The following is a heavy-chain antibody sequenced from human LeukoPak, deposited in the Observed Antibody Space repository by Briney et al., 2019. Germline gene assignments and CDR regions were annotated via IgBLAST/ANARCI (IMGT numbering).Heavy chain of an antibody. J-gene: IGHJ3*02. V-gene: IGHV3-66*01. Sequence: PGGSLRLSCAASGFTFSSYAMSWVRQAPGKGLEWVSVIYSGGSTYYADSVKGRFTISRDNSKNTLYLQMNSLRAEDTAVYYCARGDGYNYRGGAFDIWGQGTMVTVSS. CDR3: ARGDGYNYRGGAFDI. D-gene: IGHD5-24*01. CDR1: GFTFSSYA. CDR2: IYSGGST.